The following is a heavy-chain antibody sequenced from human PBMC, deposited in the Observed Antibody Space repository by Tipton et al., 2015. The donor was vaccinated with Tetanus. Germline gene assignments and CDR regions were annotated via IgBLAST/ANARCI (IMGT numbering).Heavy chain of an antibody. Sequence: LRLSCAVSGVSIGGDGYFWSWVRQFPDQGLEWIGYIHFSGNTYYHPSLKSRLTMSVDKSKNQFSLSLTSVTAADTAVYYCARGLSGDYWGQGILVTVSS. D-gene: IGHD3-10*01. J-gene: IGHJ4*02. CDR1: GVSIGGDGYF. V-gene: IGHV4-31*02. CDR2: IHFSGNT. CDR3: ARGLSGDY.